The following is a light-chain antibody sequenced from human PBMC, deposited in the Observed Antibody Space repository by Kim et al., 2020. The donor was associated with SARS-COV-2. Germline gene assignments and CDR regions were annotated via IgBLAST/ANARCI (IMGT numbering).Light chain of an antibody. CDR3: QKYNNWWT. V-gene: IGKV3-15*01. CDR2: GAS. Sequence: EIVMTQSPATLSVSPGERATLSCRASQSVSSNLAWYQQKPGQAPRLLIYGASTRATGIPARFSGSGSGTEFTLTISSLQSEDFEVYYCQKYNNWWTFCQGTKVDIK. J-gene: IGKJ1*01. CDR1: QSVSSN.